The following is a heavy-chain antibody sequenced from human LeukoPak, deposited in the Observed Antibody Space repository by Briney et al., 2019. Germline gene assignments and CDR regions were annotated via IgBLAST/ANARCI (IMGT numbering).Heavy chain of an antibody. CDR1: GFTFNSYA. D-gene: IGHD4-17*01. V-gene: IGHV3-30-3*01. J-gene: IGHJ4*02. CDR2: ISYDGSNK. CDR3: ARDTSGDYYFDY. Sequence: GGPLRLSCAASGFTFNSYAMHWVRQAPGKGPEWVAVISYDGSNKYYADSVKGRFTISRDNSKNTLYLQMNSLRAEDTAVYYCARDTSGDYYFDYWGQGTLVTVSS.